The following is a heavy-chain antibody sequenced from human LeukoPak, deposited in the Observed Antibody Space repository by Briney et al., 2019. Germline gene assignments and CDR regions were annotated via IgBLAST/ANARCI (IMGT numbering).Heavy chain of an antibody. CDR2: ISSGSGTI. J-gene: IGHJ4*02. Sequence: GGSLRLSCAASGITFSDYSMNWVRQAPGKGLEWVSYISSGSGTIYYADSVKGRFTISRDNAKNSLYLRMNSLRAEDTAVYYCARVWDDSSGDGDYWGQGTLVTVSS. CDR3: ARVWDDSSGDGDY. CDR1: GITFSDYS. D-gene: IGHD3-22*01. V-gene: IGHV3-48*01.